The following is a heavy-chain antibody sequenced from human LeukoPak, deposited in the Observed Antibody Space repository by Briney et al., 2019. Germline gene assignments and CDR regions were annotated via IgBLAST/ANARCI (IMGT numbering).Heavy chain of an antibody. J-gene: IGHJ4*02. V-gene: IGHV1-8*03. CDR1: GYTFTSYD. D-gene: IGHD3-22*01. Sequence: ASVKVSCKASGYTFTSYDINWVRQATGQGLEWMGWMNPNSGNTGYAQKFQGRVTITRNTSISTAYMELSSLRSEDTAVYYCARGSSHEYYYDSSGPTDYWGQGTLVTVSS. CDR3: ARGSSHEYYYDSSGPTDY. CDR2: MNPNSGNT.